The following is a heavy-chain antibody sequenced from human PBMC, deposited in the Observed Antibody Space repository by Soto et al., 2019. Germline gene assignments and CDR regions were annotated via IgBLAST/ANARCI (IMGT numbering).Heavy chain of an antibody. CDR3: AKGYSSSPRGNYFDY. V-gene: IGHV3-9*01. CDR2: ISWNSGSI. D-gene: IGHD6-6*01. CDR1: GFTFDDYA. J-gene: IGHJ4*02. Sequence: SLRLSCAASGFTFDDYAMHWVRQAPGKGLEWVSGISWNSGSIGYADSVKGRFTISRDNAKNSLYLQMNSLRAEDTALYYCAKGYSSSPRGNYFDYWGQGTLVTVSS.